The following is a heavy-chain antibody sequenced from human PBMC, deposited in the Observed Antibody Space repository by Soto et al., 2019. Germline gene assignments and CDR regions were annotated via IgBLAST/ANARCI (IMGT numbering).Heavy chain of an antibody. J-gene: IGHJ4*02. CDR1: GFTFRRNN. Sequence: GGSLRLSCAASGFTFRRNNMNWVRQAPGKWLEWVASISSSGDYLYYADSVKGRFIISRDNFQHSLILQMNNLRADDTAVYYCVRGVDDEGGAAASWFEFENWGQGTPVTVSS. V-gene: IGHV3-21*01. D-gene: IGHD6-25*01. CDR3: VRGVDDEGGAAASWFEFEN. CDR2: ISSSGDYL.